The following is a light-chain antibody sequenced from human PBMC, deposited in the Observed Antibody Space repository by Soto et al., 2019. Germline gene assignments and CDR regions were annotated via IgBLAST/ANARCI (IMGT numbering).Light chain of an antibody. Sequence: EIVLTQSPATLSLSPGERATLSCRASQSVRRSLAWYQQHPGQAPRLLIYDASNRSTGIPARFSGSGSGTDFTLTIRSLEAKDVAVYYCQQRSNWPGTFGQGTKVEIK. V-gene: IGKV3-11*01. J-gene: IGKJ1*01. CDR1: QSVRRS. CDR3: QQRSNWPGT. CDR2: DAS.